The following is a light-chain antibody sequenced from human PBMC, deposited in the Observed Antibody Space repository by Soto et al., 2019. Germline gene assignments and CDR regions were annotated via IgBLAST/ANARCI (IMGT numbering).Light chain of an antibody. CDR3: SSYTNKDTLL. Sequence: QSVLTQPASVSGSPGQSITISCTGTSSDVGGYDHVSWYQQHPGKAPKLIIYDVTVRPSGISRRFSGSKSDNTASLAVSGLQPEDEADYYCSSYTNKDTLLFGGGTKVTVI. V-gene: IGLV2-14*03. CDR2: DVT. J-gene: IGLJ3*02. CDR1: SSDVGGYDH.